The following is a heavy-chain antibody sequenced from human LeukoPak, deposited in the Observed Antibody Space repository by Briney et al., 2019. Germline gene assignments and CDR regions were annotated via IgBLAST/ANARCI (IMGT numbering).Heavy chain of an antibody. D-gene: IGHD3-10*01. CDR1: GYTFTSYG. Sequence: AASVKVSCKASGYTFTSYGISWVRQAPGQGLEWMGWISAYNGNTNYAQKLQGRVTMTTDTFTSTAYMELRSLRSDDTAVYYCARAQLSYYYGSGSYYPFDYWGQGTLVTVSS. CDR2: ISAYNGNT. CDR3: ARAQLSYYYGSGSYYPFDY. V-gene: IGHV1-18*01. J-gene: IGHJ4*02.